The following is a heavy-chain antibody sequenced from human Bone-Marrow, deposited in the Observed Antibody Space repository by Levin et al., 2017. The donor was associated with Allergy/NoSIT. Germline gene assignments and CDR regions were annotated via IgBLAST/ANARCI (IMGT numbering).Heavy chain of an antibody. V-gene: IGHV4-59*01. J-gene: IGHJ4*02. CDR2: MYYSGGT. CDR3: ARASSGGYSPLDY. CDR1: GASISSYY. D-gene: IGHD6-19*01. Sequence: SSETLSLTCTVSGASISSYYWNWIRQPPGKGLEWLGYMYYSGGTNYNPSLKSRVTISLDTSKKQFSLKLNSVTTADTAVYYFARASSGGYSPLDYWGRGTLVTVSS.